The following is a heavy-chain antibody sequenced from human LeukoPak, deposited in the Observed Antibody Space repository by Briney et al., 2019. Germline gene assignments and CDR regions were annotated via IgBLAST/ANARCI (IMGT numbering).Heavy chain of an antibody. D-gene: IGHD6-6*01. CDR3: ARDGLSYSSSSSYYYYMDV. CDR1: GYTFTGYY. CDR2: IIPIFGTA. Sequence: ASVKVSCKASGYTFTGYYMHWVRQAPGQGLEWMGGIIPIFGTANYAQKFQGRVTITTDESTSTAYMELSSLRSEDTAVYYCARDGLSYSSSSSYYYYMDVWGKGTTVTVSS. J-gene: IGHJ6*03. V-gene: IGHV1-69*05.